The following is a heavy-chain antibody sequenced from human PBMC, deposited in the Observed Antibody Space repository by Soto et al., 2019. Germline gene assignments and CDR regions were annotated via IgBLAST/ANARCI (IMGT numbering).Heavy chain of an antibody. CDR1: GFSLSTSGVG. D-gene: IGHD2-8*01. V-gene: IGHV2-5*02. CDR2: IYWDDDK. CDR3: AHGLIGYYSYGMDV. J-gene: IGHJ6*02. Sequence: QITLKESGPTLVKPTQTLTLTCTFSGFSLSTSGVGVGWIRQPPGKALEWLALIYWDDDKRYSPSLKSRLTIXKXTXXNHVVLTMTNMDPVDTATYYCAHGLIGYYSYGMDVWGQGTTVTVSS.